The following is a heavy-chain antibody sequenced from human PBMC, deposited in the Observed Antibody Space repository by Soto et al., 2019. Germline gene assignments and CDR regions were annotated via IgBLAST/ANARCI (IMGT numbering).Heavy chain of an antibody. CDR1: GGSISSSSYY. Sequence: QLQLQESGPGLVKPSETLSLTCTVSGGSISSSSYYWGWIRQPPGKGLEWIGSIYYSGSTYYNPSLKSRVTISVDTSKNQFPLKLSSVTAADTAVYYCARRGYSSSLYWFDPWGQGTLVTVSS. J-gene: IGHJ5*02. D-gene: IGHD6-6*01. V-gene: IGHV4-39*01. CDR3: ARRGYSSSLYWFDP. CDR2: IYYSGST.